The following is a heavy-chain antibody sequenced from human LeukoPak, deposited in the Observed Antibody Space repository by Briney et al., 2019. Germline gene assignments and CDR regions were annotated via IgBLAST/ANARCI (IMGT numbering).Heavy chain of an antibody. CDR3: AKDVTWAAAGPYYFDY. Sequence: GGSLRLSCAGSGFTFSNYGMHWVRQAPGKGLEWVAVISYDGSNKYYADSVKGRFTISRDNSKNTLYLQMNSLRAEDTAVYYCAKDVTWAAAGPYYFDYWGQGTLVTVSS. J-gene: IGHJ4*02. CDR2: ISYDGSNK. D-gene: IGHD6-13*01. CDR1: GFTFSNYG. V-gene: IGHV3-30*18.